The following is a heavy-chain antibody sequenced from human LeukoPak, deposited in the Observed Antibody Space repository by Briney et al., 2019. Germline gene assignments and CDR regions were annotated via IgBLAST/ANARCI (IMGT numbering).Heavy chain of an antibody. CDR3: ARGASGIQLWFFDP. V-gene: IGHV3-7*01. CDR1: GFTFSSYW. D-gene: IGHD5-18*01. J-gene: IGHJ5*02. CDR2: IKQDGSEK. Sequence: GGSLRLSCAASGFTFSSYWLSWVRQAPGKGLEWVANIKQDGSEKYYVDSVKGRFTISRDNAKSSLYLQMNSLGAEDTAVYYCARGASGIQLWFFDPWGQGTLVTVSS.